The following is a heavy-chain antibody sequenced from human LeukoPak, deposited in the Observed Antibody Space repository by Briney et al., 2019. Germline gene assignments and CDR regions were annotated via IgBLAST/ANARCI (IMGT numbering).Heavy chain of an antibody. CDR1: GGSISSYY. CDR3: ARGRRIVVLPGRGYFDL. CDR2: IYYAGST. D-gene: IGHD4/OR15-4a*01. Sequence: SETLSLTCTVSGGSISSYYWSWIRVPPGKGLEWIGSIYYAGSTYYNLSLKSRVTLSVDTSTNHFSLNIKAVTAADTAMYYCARGRRIVVLPGRGYFDLWGRGTLVTVSS. J-gene: IGHJ2*01. V-gene: IGHV4-39*02.